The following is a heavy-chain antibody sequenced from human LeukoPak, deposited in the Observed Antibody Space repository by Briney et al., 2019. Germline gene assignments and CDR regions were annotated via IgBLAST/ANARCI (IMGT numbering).Heavy chain of an antibody. Sequence: GGSLRLSCAASGFTFDDYGMSWVRQAPGKGLEWVSGINWNGGSTGYADSVKGRFTISRDNAKNSLYLQMNSLRAEDTALYYSAKDLGFYYYYYYMDVWGKGTTVTISS. V-gene: IGHV3-20*04. J-gene: IGHJ6*03. D-gene: IGHD3-16*01. CDR1: GFTFDDYG. CDR3: AKDLGFYYYYYYMDV. CDR2: INWNGGST.